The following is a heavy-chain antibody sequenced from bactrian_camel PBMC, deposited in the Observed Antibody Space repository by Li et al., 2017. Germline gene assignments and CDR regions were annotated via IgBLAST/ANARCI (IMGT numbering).Heavy chain of an antibody. J-gene: IGHJ6*01. CDR3: AADYSAGGGYCRYRAHFGY. CDR2: IDSDGST. D-gene: IGHD2*01. V-gene: IGHV3S53*01. CDR1: GSTYSSYC. Sequence: VQLVESGGGSVQAGGSLRLSCAASGSTYSSYCMGWFRHAPGKEHEGVARIDSDGSTSYADSVKGRFTISVDNAKNTLYLQVNSLKPEDTAMYYCAADYSAGGGYCRYRAHFGYWGQGTQVTVS.